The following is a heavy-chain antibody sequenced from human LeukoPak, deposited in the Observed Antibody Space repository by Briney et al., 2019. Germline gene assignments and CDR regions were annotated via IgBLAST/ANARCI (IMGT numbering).Heavy chain of an antibody. J-gene: IGHJ3*02. Sequence: GGSLRLSCAASGFTFSSYGMHWVRQAPGKGLEWVAFIRYDGSNKYYADSVKGRFTISRDNSKNTLYLQMNSLRAEDTAVYYCANSYHDYSNYLPGRALWDAFDIWGQGTVVTVSS. V-gene: IGHV3-30*02. D-gene: IGHD4-11*01. CDR2: IRYDGSNK. CDR3: ANSYHDYSNYLPGRALWDAFDI. CDR1: GFTFSSYG.